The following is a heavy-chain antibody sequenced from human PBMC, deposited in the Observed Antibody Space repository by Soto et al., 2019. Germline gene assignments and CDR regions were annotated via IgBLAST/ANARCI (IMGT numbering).Heavy chain of an antibody. CDR2: IYYSGST. J-gene: IGHJ2*01. Sequence: SETLSLTCTVSGGSISSYYWSWIRQPPGKGLEWIGYIYYSGSTNYNPSLKSRVTISVDTSKNQFSLRLSSVTAADTAVYYCAREVTPLTTDWYFDLWGRGTLVTVSS. D-gene: IGHD4-17*01. CDR1: GGSISSYY. CDR3: AREVTPLTTDWYFDL. V-gene: IGHV4-59*12.